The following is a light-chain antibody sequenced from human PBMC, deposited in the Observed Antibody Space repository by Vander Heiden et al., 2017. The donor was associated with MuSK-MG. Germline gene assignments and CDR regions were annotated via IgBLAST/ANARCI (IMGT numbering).Light chain of an antibody. CDR2: GAS. J-gene: IGKJ5*01. V-gene: IGKV3-20*01. CDR1: QSVSSSY. CDR3: QQDGSSPIT. Sequence: EIALTQSPGTLSLSPGERATLSCRASQSVSSSYLAWYQQKPGQAPRLLIYGASSRATGIPDRFSGSGSGTDFTLTISRLEPEDFAVYYCQQDGSSPITFGQGTLLEIK.